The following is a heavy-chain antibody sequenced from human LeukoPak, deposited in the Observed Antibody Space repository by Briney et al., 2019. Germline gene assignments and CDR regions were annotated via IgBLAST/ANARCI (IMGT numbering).Heavy chain of an antibody. CDR1: GFTFSSYA. Sequence: GPLSLSCAASGFTFSSYAMSWVRQAPGKGLEWVSAISGSGGSTYYADSVKGRFTISRDNSKNTLYLQMNSLRAEDTAVYYCAKFLPTHIVVANYYFDYWGQGTLVTVSS. CDR2: ISGSGGST. V-gene: IGHV3-23*01. J-gene: IGHJ4*02. D-gene: IGHD2-21*01. CDR3: AKFLPTHIVVANYYFDY.